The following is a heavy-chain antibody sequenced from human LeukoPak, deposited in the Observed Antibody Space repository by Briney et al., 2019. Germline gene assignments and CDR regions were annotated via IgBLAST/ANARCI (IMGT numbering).Heavy chain of an antibody. D-gene: IGHD3-10*01. J-gene: IGHJ4*02. CDR2: IYYSGST. Sequence: PSETLSLTCTVSGGSISNCYWSWIRQPPGKGLEWIGDIYYSGSTNYIPSLKSRVTISVDTSKNQFSLKLSSVTAADTAVYYCARGRYYYGSGSYYLDYWGQGTLVTVSS. CDR3: ARGRYYYGSGSYYLDY. CDR1: GGSISNCY. V-gene: IGHV4-59*01.